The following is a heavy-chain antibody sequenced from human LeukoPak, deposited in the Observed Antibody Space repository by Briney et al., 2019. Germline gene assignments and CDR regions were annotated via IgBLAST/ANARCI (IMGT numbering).Heavy chain of an antibody. V-gene: IGHV4-34*01. D-gene: IGHD3-16*02. Sequence: SETLSLTCAVYGGSFSGYYWSWISQPPGKGLEWIGEINHSGSTNYNPSLKSRVTISVDTSKNQFSLKLSSVTAADTAVYYCARRWFTFGGVIAPNWFDPWGQGTLDTVSS. CDR2: INHSGST. CDR1: GGSFSGYY. CDR3: ARRWFTFGGVIAPNWFDP. J-gene: IGHJ5*02.